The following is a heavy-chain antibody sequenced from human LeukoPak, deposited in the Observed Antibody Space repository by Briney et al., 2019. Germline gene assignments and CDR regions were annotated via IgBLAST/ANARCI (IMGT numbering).Heavy chain of an antibody. J-gene: IGHJ6*03. CDR1: GFTFSNYG. CDR3: AKGSKAVLFTRDHYMDV. V-gene: IGHV3-30*02. D-gene: IGHD6-19*01. Sequence: PGGSLRLSCAASGFTFSNYGMHWARQAPGKGLEWVAFIGFDGSDHSYADSVKGRFTISRDNSKSTLYLQMNSLRAEDTAVYYCAKGSKAVLFTRDHYMDVWGKGTTVTFSS. CDR2: IGFDGSDH.